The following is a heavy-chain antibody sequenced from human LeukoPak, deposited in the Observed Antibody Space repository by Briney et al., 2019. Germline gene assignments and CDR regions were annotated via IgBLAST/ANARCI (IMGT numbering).Heavy chain of an antibody. Sequence: GGSLRLSCAASGFTFSSYEMNWVRQAPGKGLEWGSYIRSSGSTIYYADSLNGRFTISTDNAKNSLYLQMNSLRAEDTAVYYCAELGITMIGGVWGKGTTVTISS. J-gene: IGHJ6*04. CDR2: IRSSGSTI. CDR1: GFTFSSYE. CDR3: AELGITMIGGV. V-gene: IGHV3-48*03. D-gene: IGHD3-10*02.